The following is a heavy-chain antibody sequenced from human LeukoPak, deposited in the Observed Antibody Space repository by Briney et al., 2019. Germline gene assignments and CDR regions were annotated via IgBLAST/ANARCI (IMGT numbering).Heavy chain of an antibody. CDR3: ARSGVLYGMDV. CDR2: INPNSGGT. J-gene: IGHJ6*02. CDR1: GYTFTSYG. Sequence: GASVKVSCKASGYTFTSYGISWVRQAPGQGLEWMGWINPNSGGTNYAQKFQGRVTMTRDTSISTAYMELSRLRSDDTAVYYCARSGVLYGMDVWGQGTTVTVSS. V-gene: IGHV1-2*02. D-gene: IGHD3-3*01.